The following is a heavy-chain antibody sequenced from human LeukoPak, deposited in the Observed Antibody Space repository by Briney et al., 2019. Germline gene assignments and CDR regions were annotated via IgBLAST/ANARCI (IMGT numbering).Heavy chain of an antibody. J-gene: IGHJ3*01. CDR2: IYSSGTT. Sequence: PSETLSLTCTVSGGSISGYFWSWIRQPPGKGLDWIGYIYSSGTTYYNPSLKSRVTISVDTSKNQFSLKLSSVSAADTAVYYCASWDDYGDYAWGQGTMVTVSS. CDR1: GGSISGYF. V-gene: IGHV4-59*01. CDR3: ASWDDYGDYA. D-gene: IGHD4-17*01.